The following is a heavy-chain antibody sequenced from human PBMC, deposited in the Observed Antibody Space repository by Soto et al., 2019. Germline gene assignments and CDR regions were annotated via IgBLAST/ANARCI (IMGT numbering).Heavy chain of an antibody. Sequence: QVQLEQSGAEVKKSGASVKVSCKASGYTFTSHDINWVRQATGQGLEWMGWMNPNSGNTGYAQKFQGRVTMTRNTSISTAYMELSSLRSEDTAVYYCARWDYGDYARFDYWGLGTLVTVSS. CDR3: ARWDYGDYARFDY. J-gene: IGHJ4*02. CDR2: MNPNSGNT. V-gene: IGHV1-8*01. D-gene: IGHD4-17*01. CDR1: GYTFTSHD.